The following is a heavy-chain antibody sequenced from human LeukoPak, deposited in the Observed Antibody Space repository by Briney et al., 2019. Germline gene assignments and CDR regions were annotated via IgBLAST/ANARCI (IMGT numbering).Heavy chain of an antibody. CDR2: ISISGDII. Sequence: GGSLRLSCAASGFTFSSYSMNWVRQAPGKGLEWVSYISISGDIIYYADSVKGRFTMSRDNAKSSLYLQMNSLRAEDTAVYYCARGVTTDCSGGSCYDVWGQGTTVTVSS. CDR3: ARGVTTDCSGGSCYDV. CDR1: GFTFSSYS. D-gene: IGHD2-15*01. J-gene: IGHJ6*02. V-gene: IGHV3-48*01.